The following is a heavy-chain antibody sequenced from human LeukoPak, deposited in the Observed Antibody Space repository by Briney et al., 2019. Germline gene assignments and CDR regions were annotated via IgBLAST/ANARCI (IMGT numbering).Heavy chain of an antibody. J-gene: IGHJ4*02. CDR2: ISGSGGDT. CDR3: AKARGTDYGDYVIFDY. D-gene: IGHD4-17*01. Sequence: GGSLRLSCAASGFTFSSYAMSWVRQAPGKGLEWVSSISGSGGDTYYADSVKGHFTISRDNSKNTLFLQMNSLRAEDTAVYYCAKARGTDYGDYVIFDYWGQGTLVTVSS. V-gene: IGHV3-23*01. CDR1: GFTFSSYA.